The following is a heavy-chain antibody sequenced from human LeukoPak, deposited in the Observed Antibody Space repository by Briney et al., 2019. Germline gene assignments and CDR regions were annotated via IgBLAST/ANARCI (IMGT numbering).Heavy chain of an antibody. CDR3: AAGTSYASYYYYYMDV. CDR2: IVVGSGNT. J-gene: IGHJ6*03. CDR1: GYTFTGYY. V-gene: IGHV1-58*02. D-gene: IGHD2-2*01. Sequence: SVKVSYKASGYTFTGYYMHWVRQARGQRLEWIAWIVVGSGNTNYAQKFQDRVTITRDMSTSTAYMELSSLRSEDTAVYYCAAGTSYASYYYYYMDVWGKGTTVTVSS.